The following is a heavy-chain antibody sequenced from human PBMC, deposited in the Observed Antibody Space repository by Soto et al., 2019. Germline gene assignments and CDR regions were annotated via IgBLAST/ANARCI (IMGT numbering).Heavy chain of an antibody. CDR3: AKLRGFSAGKGSPPDF. CDR1: GFTFSSYA. D-gene: IGHD3-10*01. Sequence: GGSLRLSCAASGFTFSSYAMSWVRQAPGKGLEWVSAISGSGGSTYYADSVKGRFTISRDNSKNTLYLQMNSLRAEDTAVYYCAKLRGFSAGKGSPPDFWGQGTLVTVSS. V-gene: IGHV3-23*01. CDR2: ISGSGGST. J-gene: IGHJ4*02.